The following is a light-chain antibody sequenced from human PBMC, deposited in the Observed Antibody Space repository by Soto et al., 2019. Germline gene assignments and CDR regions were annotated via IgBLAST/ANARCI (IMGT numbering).Light chain of an antibody. V-gene: IGKV3-20*01. CDR1: QSVSSSY. CDR2: GAS. J-gene: IGKJ1*01. Sequence: EIVLTQSPCTLSLSPGERATLSCRASQSVSSSYLAWYQQKPGQAPRLLIYGASSRATGIPDRFSGSGSGTDFTLTISRLEPEDFAVYYCQQYGSSPTWTVGQGTKVDIK. CDR3: QQYGSSPTWT.